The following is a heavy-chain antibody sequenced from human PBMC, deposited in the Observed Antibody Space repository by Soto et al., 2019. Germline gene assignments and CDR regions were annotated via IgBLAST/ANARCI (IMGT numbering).Heavy chain of an antibody. D-gene: IGHD6-13*01. CDR3: AKDSWYFDL. V-gene: IGHV3-74*01. CDR2: IDTSGSST. Sequence: GESLKISFEASGFIFTNFWMHWVRQVPGKGLVWVSRIDTSGSSTSYADSVKGRFTISRDNAKNTVSLQMNSLRAEDTGVYYCAKDSWYFDLWSQGSLVTVSS. J-gene: IGHJ4*02. CDR1: GFIFTNFW.